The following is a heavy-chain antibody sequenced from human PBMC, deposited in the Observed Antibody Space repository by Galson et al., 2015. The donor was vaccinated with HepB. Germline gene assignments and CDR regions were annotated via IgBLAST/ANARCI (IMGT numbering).Heavy chain of an antibody. Sequence: SVKVSCKASGYTFTSYGISWVRQAPGQGLEWMGWISAYNGNTNYAQKLQGRVTMTRDTSISTAYMELSRLRSDDTAVYYCARSPITMVRGAHYYMDVWGKGTTVTVSS. J-gene: IGHJ6*03. CDR1: GYTFTSYG. D-gene: IGHD3-10*01. CDR2: ISAYNGNT. V-gene: IGHV1-18*01. CDR3: ARSPITMVRGAHYYMDV.